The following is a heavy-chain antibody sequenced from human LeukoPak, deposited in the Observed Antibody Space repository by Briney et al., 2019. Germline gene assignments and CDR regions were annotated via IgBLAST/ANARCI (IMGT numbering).Heavy chain of an antibody. CDR1: GASISDYY. J-gene: IGHJ4*02. CDR3: ARGGSTWYAFDY. D-gene: IGHD6-13*01. Sequence: PSETLSLTCTVSGASISDYYWSWIRQAAGKGLEWIGRFSASGSTNYNPSLKSRVTMSVETSMSQFSLKLSSVMAADTAVYYCARGGSTWYAFDYWGQGTLVTVSS. CDR2: FSASGST. V-gene: IGHV4-4*07.